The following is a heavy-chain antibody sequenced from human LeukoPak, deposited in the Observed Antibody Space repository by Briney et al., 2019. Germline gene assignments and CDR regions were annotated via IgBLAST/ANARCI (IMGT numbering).Heavy chain of an antibody. CDR2: EIT. Sequence: PSETLSLTCTVSGGSISSSSYYWGWIRQPPGKGLEWIGEITYYNPSLKSRVTISVDTSKNQFSLKLSSVTAADTAVYYCARHKGGYSYYYMDVWGKGTTVTVSS. V-gene: IGHV4-39*01. CDR3: ARHKGGYSYYYMDV. D-gene: IGHD3-16*01. CDR1: GGSISSSSYY. J-gene: IGHJ6*03.